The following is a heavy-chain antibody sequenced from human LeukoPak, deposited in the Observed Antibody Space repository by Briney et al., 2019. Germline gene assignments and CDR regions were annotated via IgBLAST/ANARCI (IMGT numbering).Heavy chain of an antibody. J-gene: IGHJ4*02. CDR3: AKDWDIVATTYFDY. D-gene: IGHD5-12*01. CDR1: GFTFSNYA. Sequence: GGSLRLSCTASGFTFSNYAMSWVRQAPGKGLEWVSAITDTSAATYYADSVRGRFTISRDNSKNTLYLQMSSLRAEDTAVYYCAKDWDIVATTYFDYWGQGTLVTVSS. CDR2: ITDTSAAT. V-gene: IGHV3-23*01.